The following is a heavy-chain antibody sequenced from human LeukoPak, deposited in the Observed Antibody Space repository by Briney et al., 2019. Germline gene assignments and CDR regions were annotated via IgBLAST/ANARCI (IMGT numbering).Heavy chain of an antibody. J-gene: IGHJ6*03. D-gene: IGHD3-10*01. V-gene: IGHV1-46*01. CDR2: INPSGGST. CDR3: ARGPSITMVRGGQWYYYMDV. CDR1: GYTFTGYH. Sequence: ASVKVSCKASGYTFTGYHMHWVRQAPGQGLEWMGLINPSGGSTNYAQKFQGRVTMTRDTSTTTVYMELSSLRSEDTAVYYCARGPSITMVRGGQWYYYMDVWGKGTTVTISS.